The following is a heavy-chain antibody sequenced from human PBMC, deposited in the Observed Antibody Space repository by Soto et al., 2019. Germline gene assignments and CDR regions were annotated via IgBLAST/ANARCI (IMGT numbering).Heavy chain of an antibody. CDR1: GGTFSSYT. CDR3: ARSGTIFTYYMDV. V-gene: IGHV1-69*02. Sequence: QVQLVQSGAEVKKPGSSVKVSCKASGGTFSSYTISWVRQAPGQGLEWMGRIIPILGIANYAQKFQGRVTITADKATSTAYMELSSLRAEDTAVYYCARSGTIFTYYMDVWCKGTTVTVSS. D-gene: IGHD3-3*01. J-gene: IGHJ6*03. CDR2: IIPILGIA.